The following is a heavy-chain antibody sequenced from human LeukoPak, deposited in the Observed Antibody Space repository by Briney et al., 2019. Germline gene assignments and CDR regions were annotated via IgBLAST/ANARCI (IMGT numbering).Heavy chain of an antibody. CDR3: ARDPRGYGMDV. Sequence: SETLSLTCTVSGDSISSGVYYWSWIRQDPGKGLEWIGYIYYSGITYYNPSPKSRVTISLDTSRNQFSLRLNSVTAADTAVYYCARDPRGYGMDVWGQGTTVTVSS. V-gene: IGHV4-31*03. CDR1: GDSISSGVYY. J-gene: IGHJ6*02. CDR2: IYYSGIT. D-gene: IGHD2-15*01.